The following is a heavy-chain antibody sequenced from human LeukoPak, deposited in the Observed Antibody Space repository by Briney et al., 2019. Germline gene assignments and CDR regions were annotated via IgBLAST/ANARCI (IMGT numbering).Heavy chain of an antibody. V-gene: IGHV3-30-3*01. CDR1: GFTFSNYA. CDR2: ISYDGSSK. Sequence: GGSLRLSCAASGFTFSNYAILWVRQAPGKGLEWVAVISYDGSSKNFADSVKGRFTISRDNAKNSLYLQMNSLRAEDTAVYYCARVWYYDLYNWFDPWGQGTLVTVSS. D-gene: IGHD3-3*01. CDR3: ARVWYYDLYNWFDP. J-gene: IGHJ5*02.